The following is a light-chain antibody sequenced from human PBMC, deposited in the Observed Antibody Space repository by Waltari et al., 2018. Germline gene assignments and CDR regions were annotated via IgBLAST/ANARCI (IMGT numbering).Light chain of an antibody. Sequence: EIVLTQSPGSLSSSQGVSVTLSCRASQSVSRAVACYQQKPGQAPRLLIFGASNRATGIPDRFSGSGSETDFSLTISRLEPEDFAVYYCQHDGRLPETFGRGTKVEIK. J-gene: IGKJ1*01. CDR1: QSVSRAV. V-gene: IGKV3-20*01. CDR3: QHDGRLPET. CDR2: GAS.